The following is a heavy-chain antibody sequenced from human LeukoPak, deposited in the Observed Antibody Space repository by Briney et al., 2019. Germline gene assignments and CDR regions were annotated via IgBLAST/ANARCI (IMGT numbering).Heavy chain of an antibody. Sequence: GGSLRLSCAGSGFTFSTYEMHWVRQAPGKGLEWVSAISGSGGSTYYADSVKGRFTISRDNSKNTLYLQMNSLRAEDTAVYYCAKDYGDFDYWGQGTLVTVSS. CDR1: GFTFSTYE. V-gene: IGHV3-23*01. D-gene: IGHD4-17*01. CDR3: AKDYGDFDY. CDR2: ISGSGGST. J-gene: IGHJ4*02.